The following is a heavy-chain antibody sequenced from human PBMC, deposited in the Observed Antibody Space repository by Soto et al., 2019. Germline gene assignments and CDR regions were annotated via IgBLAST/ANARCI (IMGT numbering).Heavy chain of an antibody. CDR3: ARDRPDDFWSGYPYAFDI. J-gene: IGHJ3*02. Sequence: PGGSLRLSCAASGFTFSSYWMSWVRQAPGKGLEWVANIKQDGSEKYYVDSVKGRFIISRDNAKNSLYLQMNSLRAEDTAVYYCARDRPDDFWSGYPYAFDIWGQGTMVT. V-gene: IGHV3-7*01. CDR1: GFTFSSYW. D-gene: IGHD3-3*01. CDR2: IKQDGSEK.